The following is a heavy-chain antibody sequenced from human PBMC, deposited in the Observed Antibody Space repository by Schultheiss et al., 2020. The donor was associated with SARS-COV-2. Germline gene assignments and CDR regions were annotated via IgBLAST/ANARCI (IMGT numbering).Heavy chain of an antibody. V-gene: IGHV3-30*18. Sequence: GGSLRLSCAASRLTFSNYGMHWVRQAPGKRLQWVEVIFSDGNSKYYADSVKGRFTISRDNSKNTLSLQMNSLTAEDTAVYYCAKDASSSGWYLNWYFDLWGRGTLVTVSS. D-gene: IGHD6-19*01. CDR3: AKDASSSGWYLNWYFDL. CDR1: RLTFSNYG. J-gene: IGHJ2*01. CDR2: IFSDGNSK.